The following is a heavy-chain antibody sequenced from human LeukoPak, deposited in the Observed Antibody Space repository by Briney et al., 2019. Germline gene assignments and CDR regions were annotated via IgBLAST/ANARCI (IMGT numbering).Heavy chain of an antibody. V-gene: IGHV3-15*07. Sequence: GGSLRLSCAASGFTFSNAWMNWVRQAPGKGLEWVGRIKSKTDGGTTDYAAPVKGRFTISRDDSKNTLYLQMNSLNTEDTDVYYCTRCDIVVVPAASDFWGQGPVVTVSS. CDR3: TRCDIVVVPAASDF. D-gene: IGHD2-2*01. CDR2: IKSKTDGGTT. J-gene: IGHJ4*02. CDR1: GFTFSNAW.